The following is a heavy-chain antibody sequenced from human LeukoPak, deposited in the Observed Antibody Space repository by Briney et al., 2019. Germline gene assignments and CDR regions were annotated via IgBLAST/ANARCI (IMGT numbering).Heavy chain of an antibody. V-gene: IGHV1-2*06. J-gene: IGHJ4*02. CDR3: ARATSGIVGAPTDY. CDR1: GYTFTDYY. CDR2: INPNIGGT. Sequence: ASVKVSCKTSGYTFTDYYMHWVRQAPGQGLEWMGRINPNIGGTNFAQKFQGRVTMTRDTSISTAYMELSRLRSDDTAVYYCARATSGIVGAPTDYWGQGTLLTVSS. D-gene: IGHD1-26*01.